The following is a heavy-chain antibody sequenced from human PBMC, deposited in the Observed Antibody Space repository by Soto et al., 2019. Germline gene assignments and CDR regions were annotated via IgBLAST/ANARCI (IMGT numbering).Heavy chain of an antibody. D-gene: IGHD1-7*01. CDR1: SGSINSFY. V-gene: IGHV4-4*07. CDR3: ARDRRSGTSYSDY. CDR2: FHSSGTT. Sequence: PSETLSLTCTVSSGSINSFYWAWMRQPAGKGLEWIGRFHSSGTTNYNPSLSSRVTMSVDPSKNQFSLRLTSVTAADTAVYYCARDRRSGTSYSDYWGQGILVTVSS. J-gene: IGHJ4*02.